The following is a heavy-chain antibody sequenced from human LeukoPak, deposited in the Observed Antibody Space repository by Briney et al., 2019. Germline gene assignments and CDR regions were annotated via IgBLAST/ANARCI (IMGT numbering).Heavy chain of an antibody. Sequence: SETLSLTCTVSGGSISSYYWNWIRQPPGKGLEWIGYIYYSGSTNYNPSLKSRVTISVDTSKNQFSLKLSSVTAADTAVYYCARRYSSGWYWFDPWGQGTLVTVSS. CDR2: IYYSGST. V-gene: IGHV4-59*08. CDR1: GGSISSYY. J-gene: IGHJ5*02. D-gene: IGHD6-19*01. CDR3: ARRYSSGWYWFDP.